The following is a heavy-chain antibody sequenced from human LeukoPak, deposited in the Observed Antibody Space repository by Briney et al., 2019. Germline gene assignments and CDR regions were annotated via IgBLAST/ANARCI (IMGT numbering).Heavy chain of an antibody. Sequence: SETLSLTCTVSGGSIGSYYWSWIRQPAGKGLEWIGRIHSSGSTNYNPSLKSRVTMSLDTSKNQFSLKVDSVTAADTAIYYCAREAVDYGSGSHDYWGQGTLVAVS. CDR3: AREAVDYGSGSHDY. CDR2: IHSSGST. CDR1: GGSIGSYY. V-gene: IGHV4-4*07. J-gene: IGHJ4*02. D-gene: IGHD3-10*01.